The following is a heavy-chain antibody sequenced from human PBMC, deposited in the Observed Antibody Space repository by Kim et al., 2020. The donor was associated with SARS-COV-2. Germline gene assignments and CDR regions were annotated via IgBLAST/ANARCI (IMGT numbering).Heavy chain of an antibody. Sequence: WYNDYAVSVKSRITINPDTSKNQFSLQLNSVTPEDTAVYYCARVDDAFDIWGQGTMVTVSS. V-gene: IGHV6-1*01. CDR3: ARVDDAFDI. CDR2: WYN. J-gene: IGHJ3*02.